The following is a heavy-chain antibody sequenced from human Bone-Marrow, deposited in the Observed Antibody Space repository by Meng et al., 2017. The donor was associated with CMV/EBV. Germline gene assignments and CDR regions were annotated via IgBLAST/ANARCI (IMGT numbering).Heavy chain of an antibody. V-gene: IGHV4-61*02. CDR2: THTSGNT. D-gene: IGHD1-1*01. Sequence: QGQLQESGPGLVKPSQILSLTYTVSGGSISSGIYYGNCSRQPAGKGLEWIGRTHTSGNTNYNPSLKSRVTISVDTSKNQLSLKVTSVTAADTAVYYCARGDRVELEPFDYWGRGILVTVSS. J-gene: IGHJ4*02. CDR3: ARGDRVELEPFDY. CDR1: GGSISSGIYY.